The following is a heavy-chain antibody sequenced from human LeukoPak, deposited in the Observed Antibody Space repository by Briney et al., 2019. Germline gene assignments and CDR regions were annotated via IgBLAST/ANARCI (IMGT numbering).Heavy chain of an antibody. CDR3: ARGGGGYCSGGSCYSDYYYYGMDV. V-gene: IGHV4-34*01. J-gene: IGHJ6*02. Sequence: PSETLSLTCAVYGGSFSGYYWSWIRQPPGKGLEWIGEINHSESTNYNPSLKSRVTISVDTSKNQFSLRLSSVTAADTAVYYCARGGGGYCSGGSCYSDYYYYGMDVWGQGTTVTVSS. D-gene: IGHD2-15*01. CDR1: GGSFSGYY. CDR2: INHSEST.